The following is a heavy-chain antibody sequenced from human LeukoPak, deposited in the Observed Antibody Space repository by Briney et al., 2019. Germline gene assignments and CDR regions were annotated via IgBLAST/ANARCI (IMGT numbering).Heavy chain of an antibody. Sequence: PSETLSLTCTVSGGSISSYYWSWIRQPAGKGLEWIGRIYTSGSTNYNPSLKSRVTMSVDTSKNQSSLTLSSVTAADTAVYYCARDLFGDLRSDDAFDIWGQGTMVTVSS. CDR1: GGSISSYY. D-gene: IGHD4-17*01. V-gene: IGHV4-4*07. CDR3: ARDLFGDLRSDDAFDI. CDR2: IYTSGST. J-gene: IGHJ3*02.